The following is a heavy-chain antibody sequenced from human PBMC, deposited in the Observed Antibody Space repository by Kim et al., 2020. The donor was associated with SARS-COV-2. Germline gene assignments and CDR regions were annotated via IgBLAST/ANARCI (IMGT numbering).Heavy chain of an antibody. CDR3: AKAAPYYDILTGFDY. CDR2: ISWNSGSI. Sequence: GGSLRLSCAASGFTFDDYAMHWVRQAPGKGLEWVSGISWNSGSIGYADSVKGRFTISRDNAKNSLYLQMNSLRAEDTALYYCAKAAPYYDILTGFDYWGQGTLVTVSS. CDR1: GFTFDDYA. V-gene: IGHV3-9*01. J-gene: IGHJ4*02. D-gene: IGHD3-9*01.